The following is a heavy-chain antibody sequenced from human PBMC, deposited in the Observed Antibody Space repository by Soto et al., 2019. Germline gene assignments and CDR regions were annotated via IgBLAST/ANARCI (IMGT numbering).Heavy chain of an antibody. D-gene: IGHD1-1*01. CDR1: GGSISSGGYY. V-gene: IGHV4-31*03. CDR3: ASHRYPNYYGMDV. CDR2: IYYSGST. J-gene: IGHJ6*02. Sequence: SETLSLTCTVSGGSISSGGYYWSWIRQHPGKGLEWIGYIYYSGSTYYNPSLKSRVTISVDTSKHQFSLELSSVTAADTAVYYCASHRYPNYYGMDVWGQGTTVTVSS.